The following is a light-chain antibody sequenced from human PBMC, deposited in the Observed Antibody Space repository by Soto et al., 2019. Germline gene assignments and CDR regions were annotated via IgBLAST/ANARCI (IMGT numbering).Light chain of an antibody. CDR3: QQRSHWPIT. V-gene: IGKV3-11*01. CDR2: DAS. J-gene: IGKJ3*01. Sequence: EIVLTQSPATLSLSPGERATLSCRASQSVSSYLAWYQQKPGQAPRLLIYDASTRATGIPARFSGSGSGSDFTLTISSLEPEDFAAYYCQQRSHWPITFGPGTKVDIK. CDR1: QSVSSY.